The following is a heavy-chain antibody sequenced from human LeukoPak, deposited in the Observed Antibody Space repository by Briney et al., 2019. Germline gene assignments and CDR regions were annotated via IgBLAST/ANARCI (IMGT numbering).Heavy chain of an antibody. CDR2: SNEDGSFT. J-gene: IGHJ4*02. Sequence: PGGSLSLSCSASGFTLSREWMHWVRQRPGEGLVWVARSNEDGSFTGYADSAQGRFTISRDNAKNTLYLQMNSLRADDTAVYYCAPFGTSWLKSYWGQGILVTVSS. CDR3: APFGTSWLKSY. D-gene: IGHD3-16*01. V-gene: IGHV3-74*01. CDR1: GFTLSREW.